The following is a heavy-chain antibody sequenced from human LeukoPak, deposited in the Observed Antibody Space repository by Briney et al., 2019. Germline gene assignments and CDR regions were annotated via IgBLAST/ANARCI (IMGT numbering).Heavy chain of an antibody. D-gene: IGHD3-10*01. Sequence: ASVKVSCKTSGYTFISYGITWARQAPGQGLERMGRINTFTGDTNYEQKLQDRVTMTTDTSTTTAYMELRSLRSDDTAVYYCARYYWARSGSLYENYALDVWGQGTTVTVSS. J-gene: IGHJ6*02. CDR2: INTFTGDT. CDR1: GYTFISYG. V-gene: IGHV1-18*01. CDR3: ARYYWARSGSLYENYALDV.